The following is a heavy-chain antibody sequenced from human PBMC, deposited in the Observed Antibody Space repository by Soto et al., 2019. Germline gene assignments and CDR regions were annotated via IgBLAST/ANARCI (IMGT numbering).Heavy chain of an antibody. CDR3: ARVNYINDCSGYGPRAYYYYGMDV. V-gene: IGHV4-59*01. CDR2: IYYSGST. Sequence: SETLSLTCTVSDGSISSFFWTWIRQSPGKGLQWIGYIYYSGSTNYNPSLKSRVTISVDTPKNHSSLKLSSVTAVETAVYYCARVNYINDCSGYGPRAYYYYGMDVWGQGTTVTVSS. J-gene: IGHJ6*02. D-gene: IGHD3-22*01. CDR1: DGSISSFF.